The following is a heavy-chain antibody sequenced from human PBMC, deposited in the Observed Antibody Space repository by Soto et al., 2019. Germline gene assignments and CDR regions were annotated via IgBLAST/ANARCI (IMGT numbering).Heavy chain of an antibody. J-gene: IGHJ6*02. CDR2: ISYDGSNK. D-gene: IGHD3-3*01. CDR3: ARDRFRNYYYVMDV. V-gene: IGHV3-30-3*01. Sequence: LRLSCAASGFTFSSYAMHWVRQAPGNGLEWVAVISYDGSNKFYTDSVKGRFTISREKSKNSLYLKMNSLRAEDTAVYYCARDRFRNYYYVMDVWGQGTTVTVSS. CDR1: GFTFSSYA.